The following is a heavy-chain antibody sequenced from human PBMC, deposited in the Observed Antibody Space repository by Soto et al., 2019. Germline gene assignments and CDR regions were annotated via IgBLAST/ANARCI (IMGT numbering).Heavy chain of an antibody. D-gene: IGHD2-15*01. CDR1: GFTFSSYW. CDR3: ARCGGGLGYCSGGSCYSCYYGMDV. V-gene: IGHV3-7*01. CDR2: IKQDGSEK. J-gene: IGHJ6*02. Sequence: GGSLRLSCAASGFTFSSYWMSWVRQAPGKGLEWVANIKQDGSEKYYVDSVKGRFTISRDNAKNSLYLQMNNLRAEDTAVYYCARCGGGLGYCSGGSCYSCYYGMDVWGQGTTVTVSS.